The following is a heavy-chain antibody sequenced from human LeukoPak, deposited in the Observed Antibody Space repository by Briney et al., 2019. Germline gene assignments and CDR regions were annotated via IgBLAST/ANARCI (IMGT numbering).Heavy chain of an antibody. CDR3: ARHRPAAAALLNWFDP. J-gene: IGHJ5*02. CDR2: NYYSGST. CDR1: GGSISSYY. Sequence: NPSETLSLTCTVSGGSISSYYWSWIRQPPGKGLEWIGYNYYSGSTNYNPSLKSRVTISVDTSKNQFSLKLSSVTAAGTAVYYCARHRPAAAALLNWFDPWGQGTLVTVSS. D-gene: IGHD6-13*01. V-gene: IGHV4-59*08.